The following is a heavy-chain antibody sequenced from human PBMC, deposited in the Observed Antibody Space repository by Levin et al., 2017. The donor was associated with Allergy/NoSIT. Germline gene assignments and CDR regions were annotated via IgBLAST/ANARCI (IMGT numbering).Heavy chain of an antibody. J-gene: IGHJ6*02. CDR2: IKSKYEGEIR. D-gene: IGHD3-3*01. Sequence: GGSLRLSCAASGFTFTNAWMNWVRQAPGKGLERVGRIKSKYEGEIRDHAASVKGRFTISRDDSKNTLYLEMNSLKIEDTGVDYCGTTNYNFWSGYGHYDMDVWGQGTTVTVSS. CDR1: GFTFTNAW. CDR3: GTTNYNFWSGYGHYDMDV. V-gene: IGHV3-15*01.